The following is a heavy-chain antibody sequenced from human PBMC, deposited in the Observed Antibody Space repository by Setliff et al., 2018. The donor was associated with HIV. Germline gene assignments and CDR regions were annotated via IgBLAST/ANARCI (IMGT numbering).Heavy chain of an antibody. CDR2: ISGSGGST. CDR1: GFTLSDHY. Sequence: GGSLRLSCAASGFTLSDHYMSWIRRAPGKGLEWVSVISGSGGSTFYADSVKGRFTISRDNSKNTLYLQMNGLRVEDTAVYYCAKDGISGGAYPPYYFDYWGHGTLVTVSS. D-gene: IGHD2-15*01. V-gene: IGHV3-23*01. CDR3: AKDGISGGAYPPYYFDY. J-gene: IGHJ4*01.